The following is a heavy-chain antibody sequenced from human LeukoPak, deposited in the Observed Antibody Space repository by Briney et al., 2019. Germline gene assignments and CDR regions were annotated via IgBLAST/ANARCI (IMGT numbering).Heavy chain of an antibody. J-gene: IGHJ5*02. V-gene: IGHV1-69*02. Sequence: ASVKVSCKAPGSTLSDYSISWVRQAPGQGLEWMGRIIPILNQANYAQKFQGRVTFTADKSTISAYMDLSSLRSEDTAVYYCVRSGYDYDWFDPWGQGTLVSVSS. CDR2: IIPILNQA. CDR3: VRSGYDYDWFDP. CDR1: GSTLSDYS. D-gene: IGHD5-12*01.